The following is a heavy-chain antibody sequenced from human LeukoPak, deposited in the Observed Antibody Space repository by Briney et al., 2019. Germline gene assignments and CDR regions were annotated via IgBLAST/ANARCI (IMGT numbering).Heavy chain of an antibody. V-gene: IGHV3-30*03. CDR2: ISYDGSNK. D-gene: IGHD2-2*01. Sequence: GGSLRLSCAASGFTFSSYGMHWVRQAPGKGLEWVAVISYDGSNKYYADSVKGRFTISRDNAKNSLYLQMNSLRAEDTAVYYCARDTGDIVVVPAAMFDYWGQGTLVTVSS. CDR1: GFTFSSYG. CDR3: ARDTGDIVVVPAAMFDY. J-gene: IGHJ4*02.